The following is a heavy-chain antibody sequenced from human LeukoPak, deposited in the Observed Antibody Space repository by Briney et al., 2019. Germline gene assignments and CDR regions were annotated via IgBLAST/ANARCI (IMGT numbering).Heavy chain of an antibody. CDR1: GFTFSHFS. D-gene: IGHD4-17*01. CDR2: LAKDGSNQ. V-gene: IGHV3-30*14. CDR3: ARESYGDYFFDN. Sequence: GGSLILSCLASGFTFSHFSMHWVRQAPGKGLEWVATLAKDGSNQYYADSVQGRFTIFRDNSKNTLYLQMINLRPEDTAVYYCARESYGDYFFDNWGQGTLVTVSS. J-gene: IGHJ4*02.